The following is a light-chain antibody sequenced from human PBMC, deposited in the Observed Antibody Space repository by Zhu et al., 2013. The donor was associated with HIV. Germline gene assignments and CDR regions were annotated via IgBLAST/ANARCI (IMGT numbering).Light chain of an antibody. CDR3: QHVNSNAA. V-gene: IGKV1-8*01. CDR2: GAS. CDR1: QDISSY. Sequence: AIRMTQSPSSLSASTGDRVTITCRASQDISSYLAWYQQKPGKAPNLLIYGASTLQSGVPSRFSGSGSGTEFTLTITSLQPDDFATYYCQHVNSNAAFGPGTKVDV. J-gene: IGKJ3*01.